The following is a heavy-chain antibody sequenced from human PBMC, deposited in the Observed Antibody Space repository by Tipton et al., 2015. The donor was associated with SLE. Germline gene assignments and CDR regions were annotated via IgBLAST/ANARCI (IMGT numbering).Heavy chain of an antibody. V-gene: IGHV3-48*03. CDR2: ISSSGSTI. CDR3: AGELLPNYGMDV. J-gene: IGHJ6*02. D-gene: IGHD1-26*01. CDR1: GFTFSSYE. Sequence: GSLRLSCATSGFTFSSYEMNWVHQAPGKGLEWVSYISSSGSTIYYADSVKGRFTISRDNAKNSLYLQMNSLRAEDTAVYYCAGELLPNYGMDVWGQGTTVTVSS.